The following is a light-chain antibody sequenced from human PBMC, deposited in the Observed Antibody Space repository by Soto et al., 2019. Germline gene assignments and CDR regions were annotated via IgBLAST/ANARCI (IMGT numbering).Light chain of an antibody. CDR1: QNIREY. CDR3: QESYTTPWT. J-gene: IGKJ1*01. CDR2: AAS. V-gene: IGKV1-39*01. Sequence: DIQMTQSPSSLSASVGDRVTITCRASQNIREYLNWYHQKPGSAPKLLISAASTLQSGVPLRFSGSGSGSVFTLTIYNLQTEDVGSYICQESYTTPWTFGRGTKLEI.